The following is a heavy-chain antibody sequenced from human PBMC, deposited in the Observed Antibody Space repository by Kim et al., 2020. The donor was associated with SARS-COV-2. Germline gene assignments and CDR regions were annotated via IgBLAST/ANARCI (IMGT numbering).Heavy chain of an antibody. CDR3: ARDSYYGSGSWFDP. D-gene: IGHD3-10*01. Sequence: AQKFKGRVTMTRDTSISTAYMELSRLRSDDTAVYYCARDSYYGSGSWFDPWGQGTLVTVSS. J-gene: IGHJ5*02. V-gene: IGHV1-2*02.